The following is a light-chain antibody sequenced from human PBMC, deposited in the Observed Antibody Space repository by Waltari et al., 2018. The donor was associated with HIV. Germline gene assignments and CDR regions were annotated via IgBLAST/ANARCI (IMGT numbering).Light chain of an antibody. CDR1: SSDVGASNY. Sequence: QSALTQPASVSGSPGPSITISCHGTSSDVGASNYVSWYQQHPGQAPTLLIYDVNKRPSGVSNRFSGSKSGNTASLTISGLQAEDEADYYCCSYAGSSTVVFGGGTKLTVL. V-gene: IGLV2-23*02. J-gene: IGLJ2*01. CDR2: DVN. CDR3: CSYAGSSTVV.